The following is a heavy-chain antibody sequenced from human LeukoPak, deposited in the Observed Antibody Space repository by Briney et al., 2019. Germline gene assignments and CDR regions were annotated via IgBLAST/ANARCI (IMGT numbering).Heavy chain of an antibody. CDR2: ISGSGGST. V-gene: IGHV3-23*01. CDR3: ASRLKNPSDYGLSKYYFDS. J-gene: IGHJ4*02. CDR1: GFTFSSYA. D-gene: IGHD4-17*01. Sequence: GGSLRLSCAASGFTFSSYAMSWVRQAPGKGLEWVSAISGSGGSTYYADSVKGRFTISRDNSKNTLYPQMNSLRAEDTAVYYCASRLKNPSDYGLSKYYFDSWGQGTLVTVSS.